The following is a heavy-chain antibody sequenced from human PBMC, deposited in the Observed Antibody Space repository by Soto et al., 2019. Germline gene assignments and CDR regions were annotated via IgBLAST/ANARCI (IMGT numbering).Heavy chain of an antibody. CDR2: ISGSGGST. CDR3: TKLLLWFGELLY. J-gene: IGHJ4*02. V-gene: IGHV3-23*01. D-gene: IGHD3-10*01. Sequence: EVQLLESGGGLVQPGGSLRLSCAASGFTFSSYAMSWVRQAPGKGLEWVSAISGSGGSTYYADSVKGRFTISRDNSKNTLYLQMNSLRVEDTAVYYCTKLLLWFGELLYWGQGTLVTVSS. CDR1: GFTFSSYA.